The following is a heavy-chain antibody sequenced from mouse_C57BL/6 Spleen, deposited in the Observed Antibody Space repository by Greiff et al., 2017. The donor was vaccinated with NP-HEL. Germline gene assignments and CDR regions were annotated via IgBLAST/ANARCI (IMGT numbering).Heavy chain of an antibody. CDR2: IYPGDGDT. D-gene: IGHD1-1*01. CDR1: GYAFSSSW. CDR3: ARELRGDY. J-gene: IGHJ2*01. V-gene: IGHV1-82*01. Sequence: VQLQQSGPELVKPGASVKISCTASGYAFSSSWMNWVKQRPGKGLEWIGRIYPGDGDTNYNGTFKGKATLTADKSSSTAYMQLSSLTSEDSAVYFCARELRGDYWGQGTTLTVSS.